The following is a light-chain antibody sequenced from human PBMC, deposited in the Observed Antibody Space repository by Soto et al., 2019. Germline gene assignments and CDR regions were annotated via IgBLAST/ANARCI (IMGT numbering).Light chain of an antibody. CDR1: QGISSY. V-gene: IGKV1-9*01. CDR3: QQLNNYPRS. CDR2: AAS. Sequence: DIQLTQSPSFLSASVGDRVTITCRASQGISSYLAWYQQKPGKAPKLLIYAASTLQSGVPSRFSGGGSGTEFTLTILILQPEDFATYYCQQLNNYPRSFGPGTKVDIK. J-gene: IGKJ3*01.